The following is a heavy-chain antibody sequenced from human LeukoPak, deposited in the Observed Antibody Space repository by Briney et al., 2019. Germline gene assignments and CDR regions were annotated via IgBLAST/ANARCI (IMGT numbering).Heavy chain of an antibody. J-gene: IGHJ4*02. CDR1: GYTLTGYY. V-gene: IGHV1-2*02. D-gene: IGHD5/OR15-5a*01. CDR2: INPNTGAT. CDR3: ARDRVGSCGQRPYYFDV. Sequence: AASVKRSCTACGYTLTGYYLRWVRQAPGQGLEWMGWINPNTGATHSAQKFQGRTTMTRDTSISTAYMDLSRLRSDDTAVYYCARDRVGSCGQRPYYFDVWRQGTLVTVSS.